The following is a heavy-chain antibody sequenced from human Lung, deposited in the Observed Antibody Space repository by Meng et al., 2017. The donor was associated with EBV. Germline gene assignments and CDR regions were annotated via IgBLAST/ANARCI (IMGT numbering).Heavy chain of an antibody. Sequence: QAQMVQSGGEVKKPXXSVKVACKASGYTFTNYGITWVRQAPGQGLEWMGWISAYNGNTNYAQTLQGRVTMTTDTSTSTAYMELGSLRSDDTAVYYCARVEVGITSGDYWGQGTRVTVSS. D-gene: IGHD1-26*01. CDR2: ISAYNGNT. V-gene: IGHV1-18*01. CDR3: ARVEVGITSGDY. CDR1: GYTFTNYG. J-gene: IGHJ4*02.